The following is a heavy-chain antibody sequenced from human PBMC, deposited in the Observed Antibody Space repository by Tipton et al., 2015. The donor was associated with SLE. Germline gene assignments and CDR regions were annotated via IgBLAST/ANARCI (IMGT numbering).Heavy chain of an antibody. CDR3: ASRGRCSSTSCQPPRIYMDV. V-gene: IGHV1-8*03. D-gene: IGHD2-2*01. Sequence: QSGAEAKKPGASVKVSCKASGYTFTSYDINWVRQATGQGLEWMGWMNPNSGNTGYAQKFQGRVTITRNTSISTAYMELSSLRSEVPAVYYCASRGRCSSTSCQPPRIYMDVWGKGTAVTVSS. J-gene: IGHJ6*03. CDR2: MNPNSGNT. CDR1: GYTFTSYD.